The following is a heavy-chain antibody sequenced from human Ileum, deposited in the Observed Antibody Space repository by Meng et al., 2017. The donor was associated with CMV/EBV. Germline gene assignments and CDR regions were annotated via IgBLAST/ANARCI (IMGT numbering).Heavy chain of an antibody. D-gene: IGHD4/OR15-4a*01. V-gene: IGHV1-2*02. CDR3: ARDRLWAALGLGMDV. CDR2: INPNGGGT. CDR1: GNTLTGYY. J-gene: IGHJ6*02. Sequence: ASVKVSCKASGNTLTGYYVYWVRQAPGQGLEWMGWINPNGGGTYYAQKFQGRVTMARDTFTSTIYMELSGLRSDDTAVYYCARDRLWAALGLGMDVWGQGTTVTVSS.